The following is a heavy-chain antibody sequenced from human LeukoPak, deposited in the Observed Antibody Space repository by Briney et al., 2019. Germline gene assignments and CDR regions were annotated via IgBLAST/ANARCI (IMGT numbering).Heavy chain of an antibody. CDR3: AKAPPDSYYYYYGMDI. CDR2: ISGSGGST. V-gene: IGHV3-23*01. D-gene: IGHD5-18*01. J-gene: IGHJ6*02. CDR1: GSTFSSYA. Sequence: GGSLRLSCAASGSTFSSYATSWVRQAPGKGLEWVSAISGSGGSTYYADSVKGRFTISRDNSKNTLYLQMNSLRAEDTAVYYCAKAPPDSYYYYYGMDIWGQGTTVTVSS.